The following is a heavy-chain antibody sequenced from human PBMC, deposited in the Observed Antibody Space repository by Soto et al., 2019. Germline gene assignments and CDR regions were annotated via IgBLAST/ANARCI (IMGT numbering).Heavy chain of an antibody. CDR2: ISGSGGST. CDR3: AKGRVGATGYFDL. J-gene: IGHJ2*01. D-gene: IGHD1-26*01. CDR1: GFTFSSYA. Sequence: EVQLLESGGGLVQTGGSLRLSCAASGFTFSSYAMSLVRQAPGKGLEWVSAISGSGGSTYYADSVKGRFTISRDNPKNTLYLQMNSLRSEVTAVYYCAKGRVGATGYFDLWGRGTLVTVSS. V-gene: IGHV3-23*01.